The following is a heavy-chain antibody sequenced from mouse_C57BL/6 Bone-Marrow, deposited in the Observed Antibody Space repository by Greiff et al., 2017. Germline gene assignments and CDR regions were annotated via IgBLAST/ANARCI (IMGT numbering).Heavy chain of an antibody. Sequence: EVQLQQSGAELVRPGASVKLSCTASGFNIKDDYMHWVKQRPEQGLEWIGWIGPGNGDTEYASKFQGKATITADTSSNTPYLQLPSLKSADPAVYYCTTGLRSDFDYWGQGTTLTVSS. CDR2: IGPGNGDT. CDR3: TTGLRSDFDY. J-gene: IGHJ2*01. D-gene: IGHD1-1*01. V-gene: IGHV14-4*01. CDR1: GFNIKDDY.